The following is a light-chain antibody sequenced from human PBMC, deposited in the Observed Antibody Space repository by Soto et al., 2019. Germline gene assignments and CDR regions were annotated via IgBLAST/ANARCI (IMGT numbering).Light chain of an antibody. V-gene: IGKV3-11*01. CDR2: DAS. CDR1: QSVSSY. CDR3: QQRSNWPLT. Sequence: EIVLTQSPATLSLSPGERATLSCRASQSVSSYLAWYQQRPGQVPRLLIYDASDRATGIPARFSGSGSGTDFTLNISSLEPEDFAVYYCQQRSNWPLTFGGGTKVEIK. J-gene: IGKJ4*01.